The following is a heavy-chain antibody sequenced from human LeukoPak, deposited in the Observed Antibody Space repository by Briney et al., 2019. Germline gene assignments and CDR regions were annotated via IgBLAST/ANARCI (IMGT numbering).Heavy chain of an antibody. CDR2: IYYSGST. J-gene: IGHJ5*02. CDR1: GGSISSYY. V-gene: IGHV4-59*01. Sequence: SETLSLTCTVSGGSISSYYWSWIRQPPGKGLEWIGYIYYSGSTNYNPSLKSRVTISVDTSKNQFSLKLSSVTAADTAVYYCARPPDYYDSSGYYHNWFDPWGQGTLVTVSS. D-gene: IGHD3-22*01. CDR3: ARPPDYYDSSGYYHNWFDP.